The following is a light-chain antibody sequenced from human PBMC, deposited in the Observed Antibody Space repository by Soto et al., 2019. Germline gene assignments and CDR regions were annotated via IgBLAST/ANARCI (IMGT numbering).Light chain of an antibody. J-gene: IGKJ1*01. CDR3: QQYGNSPRT. V-gene: IGKV3-20*01. CDR2: GAS. CDR1: QSVGSIY. Sequence: EIVLTQSPGTLSLSPGERATLSCRASQSVGSIYLAWYQQKPGQAPRLLIYGASSRATGIPDRFSGSGSGTDFTLTISRLEPEDSSVYYCQQYGNSPRTFGQWTKMEIK.